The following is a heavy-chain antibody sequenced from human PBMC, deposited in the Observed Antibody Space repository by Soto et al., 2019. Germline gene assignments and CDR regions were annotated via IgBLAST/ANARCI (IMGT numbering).Heavy chain of an antibody. D-gene: IGHD6-19*01. CDR2: IDHSGTT. Sequence: PSETLSLTCAVSGFSISSGYYWGWIRQPPGKGLEWIGNIDHSGTTYHNPSLKSRVTISADTSKNQFSLTLTSVTAADTALYFCARGRQWLSRSNWFDPWGQGTLVTVSS. J-gene: IGHJ5*02. CDR1: GFSISSGYY. V-gene: IGHV4-38-2*01. CDR3: ARGRQWLSRSNWFDP.